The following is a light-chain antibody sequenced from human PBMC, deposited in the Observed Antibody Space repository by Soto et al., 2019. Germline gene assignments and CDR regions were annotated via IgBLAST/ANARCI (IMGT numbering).Light chain of an antibody. CDR3: CSYAGSSTWL. J-gene: IGLJ3*02. V-gene: IGLV2-23*01. CDR2: EGN. Sequence: QSALTQPGPVSGSPGQSITISCTGTSSDVGSDNLVSWYQQHPGKAPKLMIYEGNERPSGVSNRFSGSKSGNTASLTISALQAEDEADYYCCSYAGSSTWLFGEGTKLTVL. CDR1: SSDVGSDNL.